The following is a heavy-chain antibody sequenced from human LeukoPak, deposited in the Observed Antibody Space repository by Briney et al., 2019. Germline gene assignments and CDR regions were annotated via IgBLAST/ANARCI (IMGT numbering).Heavy chain of an antibody. J-gene: IGHJ5*02. CDR1: GYTFTGYY. Sequence: ASVRVSCKASGYTFTGYYMHWVRQAPGQGLEWMGWINPNSGGTNYAQKFQGRVTMTRDTSISTAYMELSRLRSDDTAVYYCARGLYSSSWYTLLNWFDPWGQGTLVTVSS. CDR2: INPNSGGT. D-gene: IGHD6-13*01. CDR3: ARGLYSSSWYTLLNWFDP. V-gene: IGHV1-2*02.